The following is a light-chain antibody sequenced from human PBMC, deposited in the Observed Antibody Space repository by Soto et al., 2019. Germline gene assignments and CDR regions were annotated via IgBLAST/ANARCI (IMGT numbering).Light chain of an antibody. V-gene: IGKV2-30*01. Sequence: DVVMNQSPLSLAVTLGQPASISCRSSQTIVYSDGQTYLKWFQQRPGQSPRSLIYKVSKRDSGVPDKFGGSGSGTDFTLKSSRLEAEDVCFYYRMQGTHPFTFGPGAKVVIK. CDR2: KVS. J-gene: IGKJ3*01. CDR1: QTIVYSDGQTY. CDR3: MQGTHPFT.